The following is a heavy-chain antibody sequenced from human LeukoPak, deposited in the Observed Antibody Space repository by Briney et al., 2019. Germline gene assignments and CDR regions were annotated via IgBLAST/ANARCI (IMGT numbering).Heavy chain of an antibody. J-gene: IGHJ4*02. Sequence: GAPLRLSCEASGCTFSNYAMSWVRQAPGMGKEWVAAITRSGGDTYYADSVKGRFTIFRDNSKNTLSLQMNSLRAEDKAVYYCAKADYGDFAFDYWGQGTLVTVSS. V-gene: IGHV3-23*01. CDR1: GCTFSNYA. D-gene: IGHD4-17*01. CDR3: AKADYGDFAFDY. CDR2: ITRSGGDT.